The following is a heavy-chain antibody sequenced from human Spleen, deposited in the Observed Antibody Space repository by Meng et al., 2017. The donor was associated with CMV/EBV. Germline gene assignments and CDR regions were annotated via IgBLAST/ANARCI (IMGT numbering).Heavy chain of an antibody. CDR1: GYSISSGYY. J-gene: IGHJ6*02. CDR3: AKDWAVGGVWFGIMDV. D-gene: IGHD3-10*01. Sequence: SETLSLTCTVSGYSISSGYYWGWIRQPPGKGLEWIGSIYYSGSSYYNPSLKSRVTISVDTSKNQFSLNLSSVTAADTAVYYCAKDWAVGGVWFGIMDVWGQGTTVTVSS. CDR2: IYYSGSS. V-gene: IGHV4-38-2*02.